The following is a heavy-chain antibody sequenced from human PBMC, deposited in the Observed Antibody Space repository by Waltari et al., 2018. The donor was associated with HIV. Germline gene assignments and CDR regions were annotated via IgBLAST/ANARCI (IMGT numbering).Heavy chain of an antibody. V-gene: IGHV1-3*01. D-gene: IGHD3-9*01. J-gene: IGHJ5*02. Sequence: QVQLVQSGAEVKNPGASVKVSCKASGYTFTTYTIHWVRQAPGQRLEWMGWSNAGNGNTKYSQNFQDRVTFTRDTSAGTAYMELSSLRSEDTALYYCARTYDILTGFGWFDPWGQGTLVTVSS. CDR3: ARTYDILTGFGWFDP. CDR2: SNAGNGNT. CDR1: GYTFTTYT.